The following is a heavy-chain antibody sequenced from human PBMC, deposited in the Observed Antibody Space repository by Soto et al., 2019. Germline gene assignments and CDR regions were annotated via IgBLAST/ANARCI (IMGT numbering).Heavy chain of an antibody. CDR1: GYTFTSYA. CDR2: INAGNGNT. V-gene: IGHV1-3*01. CDR3: ARVATGGGNRYYYYGMDV. D-gene: IGHD2-15*01. J-gene: IGHJ6*02. Sequence: ASVKVSCKASGYTFTSYAMHWVRQAPGQRLEWMGWINAGNGNTKYSQKFQGRVTITRDTSASTAYMELSSLRPEDTAVYYCARVATGGGNRYYYYGMDVWGQGTTVTVSS.